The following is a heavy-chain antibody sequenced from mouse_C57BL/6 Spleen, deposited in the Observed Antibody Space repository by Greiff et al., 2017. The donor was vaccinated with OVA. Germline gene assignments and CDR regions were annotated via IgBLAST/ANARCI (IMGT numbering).Heavy chain of an antibody. V-gene: IGHV1-55*01. Sequence: QVQLKQPGAELVKPGASVKMSCKASGYTFTSYWLTWVKQRPGHGLEWIGDIYPGSGSTNYNEKFKSKATLTVDTSSSTAYMRLSSLTSEDSAVYYCARNYGSSGWYFDVWGTGTTVTVSS. D-gene: IGHD1-1*01. CDR1: GYTFTSYW. CDR2: IYPGSGST. J-gene: IGHJ1*03. CDR3: ARNYGSSGWYFDV.